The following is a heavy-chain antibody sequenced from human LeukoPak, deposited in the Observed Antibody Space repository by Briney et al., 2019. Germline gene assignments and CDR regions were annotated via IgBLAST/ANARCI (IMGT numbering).Heavy chain of an antibody. Sequence: GGSLRLSCAASGFTFSSYGMHWVRQAPGKGLEWIGRIKSKTDGETTNYAEPVRGRFTISRDDSKSAVYLQMNSLKIEDTAVYYCTTDLGTYYHGSQRLIPIDYWGQGTLVTVSS. D-gene: IGHD3-10*01. CDR3: TTDLGTYYHGSQRLIPIDY. J-gene: IGHJ4*02. V-gene: IGHV3-15*01. CDR2: IKSKTDGETT. CDR1: GFTFSSYG.